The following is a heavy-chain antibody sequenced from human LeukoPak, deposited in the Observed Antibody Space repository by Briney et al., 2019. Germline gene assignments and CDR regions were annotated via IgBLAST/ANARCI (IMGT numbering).Heavy chain of an antibody. CDR1: GFSFSNYW. D-gene: IGHD2/OR15-2a*01. Sequence: GGSLRLSCAASGFSFSNYWMHWVRQVPGKGLVWVSRINSDGRTTTYADSVKGRFTISRDNAKNTLFLQMNSLRAEDTAVYYCGRGDFLPAGVDYWGQGSQVTVSS. V-gene: IGHV3-74*01. CDR3: GRGDFLPAGVDY. J-gene: IGHJ4*02. CDR2: INSDGRTT.